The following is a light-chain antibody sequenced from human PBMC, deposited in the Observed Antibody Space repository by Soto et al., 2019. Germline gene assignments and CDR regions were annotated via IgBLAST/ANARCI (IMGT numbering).Light chain of an antibody. Sequence: EIVMTQSPGTLSVSPGERATLSCRASQSVRSKLAWYQQKPGQAPRLLIYDASTRATGIPARFSGSGSGTEFTITISSLQSEDFAVYYCQQYNNWPPITFGQGTRLEIK. CDR1: QSVRSK. CDR2: DAS. J-gene: IGKJ5*01. CDR3: QQYNNWPPIT. V-gene: IGKV3-15*01.